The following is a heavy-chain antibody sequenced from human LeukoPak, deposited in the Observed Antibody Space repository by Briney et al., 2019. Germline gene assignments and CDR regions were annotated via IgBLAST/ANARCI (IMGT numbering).Heavy chain of an antibody. D-gene: IGHD2-15*01. V-gene: IGHV4-31*11. J-gene: IGHJ4*02. CDR2: IYYSGST. CDR1: GGSFSGYY. CDR3: ATLEGSGGTTADY. Sequence: PSETLSLTCAVYGGSFSGYYWSWIRQHPGKGLEWIGYIYYSGSTYYNPSLKSRVTISVDTSKNQFSLKLSSVTAADTAVYYCATLEGSGGTTADYWGQGTLVTVSS.